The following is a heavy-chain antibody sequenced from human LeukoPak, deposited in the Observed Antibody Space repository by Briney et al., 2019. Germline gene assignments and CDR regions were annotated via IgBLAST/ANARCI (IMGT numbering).Heavy chain of an antibody. V-gene: IGHV1-2*06. CDR2: INPNSGGT. CDR3: ARGGAGIQLWYRQMYYFDY. J-gene: IGHJ4*02. CDR1: GYTFTCYY. Sequence: ASVKVSCKASGYTFTCYYMHWLRQAPGQGLEWMGRINPNSGGTNYAQKFQGRVTMTRDTSISTAYMELSRLRSDDTAVYYCARGGAGIQLWYRQMYYFDYWGQGTLVTVSS. D-gene: IGHD5-18*01.